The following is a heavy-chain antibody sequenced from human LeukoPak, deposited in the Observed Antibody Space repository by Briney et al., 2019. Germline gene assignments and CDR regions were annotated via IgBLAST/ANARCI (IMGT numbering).Heavy chain of an antibody. J-gene: IGHJ4*02. CDR1: GGSFSGYY. Sequence: SETLSLTCAVYGGSFSGYYGSWISQPPGKGLEWIGEINHSGSTNYNPSLKSRVTISVDTSKNQFSLKLSSVTAADTAVYYCARMGYYGSGSYRDYWGQGTLVTVSS. D-gene: IGHD3-10*01. CDR2: INHSGST. CDR3: ARMGYYGSGSYRDY. V-gene: IGHV4-34*01.